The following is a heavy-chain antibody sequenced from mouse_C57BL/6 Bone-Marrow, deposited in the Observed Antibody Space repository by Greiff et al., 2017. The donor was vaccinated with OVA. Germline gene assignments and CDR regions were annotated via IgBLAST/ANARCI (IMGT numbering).Heavy chain of an antibody. CDR1: GYAFSSSW. D-gene: IGHD1-1*01. CDR2: IYPGDGDT. V-gene: IGHV1-82*01. J-gene: IGHJ1*03. CDR3: ARCSSSYWYFDV. Sequence: QVQLQQSGPELVKPGASVKISCKASGYAFSSSWMNWVKQRPGKGLEWIGRIYPGDGDTNYNGKFKGKATLTADKSSSTAYMQLSSLTSEDSAVYFCARCSSSYWYFDVWGTGTTVTVSS.